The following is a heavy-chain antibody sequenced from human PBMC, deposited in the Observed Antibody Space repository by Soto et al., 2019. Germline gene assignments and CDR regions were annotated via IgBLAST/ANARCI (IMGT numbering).Heavy chain of an antibody. CDR1: GFTFSSYA. CDR3: AREAISKVRGTNNWFDP. Sequence: GSLRLSCAASGFTFSSYAMSWVRQAPGKGLEWVSAISGSGGSTYYADSVKGRFTISRDNSKNTLYLQMNSLRAEDTAVYYCAREAISKVRGTNNWFDPCGQGTLVTVSS. CDR2: ISGSGGST. J-gene: IGHJ5*02. V-gene: IGHV3-23*01. D-gene: IGHD3-10*01.